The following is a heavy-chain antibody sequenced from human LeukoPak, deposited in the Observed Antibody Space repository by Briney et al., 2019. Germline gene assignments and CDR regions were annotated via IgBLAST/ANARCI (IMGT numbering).Heavy chain of an antibody. V-gene: IGHV4-4*07. Sequence: SETLSLTCTVSGGSISNYYWTWIRQPAGRGLEWIGHIYTSGSTNYNPSLKSRVTMSVDTSKNQFSPNLTSVTAADAAVYYCATYTTTTGGLHYWGQGTLVTVSS. CDR2: IYTSGST. D-gene: IGHD2-8*02. CDR1: GGSISNYY. J-gene: IGHJ4*02. CDR3: ATYTTTTGGLHY.